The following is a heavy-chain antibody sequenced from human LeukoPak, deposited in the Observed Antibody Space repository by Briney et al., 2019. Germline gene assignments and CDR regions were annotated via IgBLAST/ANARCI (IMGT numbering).Heavy chain of an antibody. Sequence: ASVKVSCKASGYTFTGYHIHWARQAPGQGLEWMGRINPNSGDTNYAQKFQGRVTMTRDTSISTAHMELSRLRSDDTAVYYCARDYCSSTSCLFDYWGQGTLVTVSS. J-gene: IGHJ4*02. V-gene: IGHV1-2*06. CDR2: INPNSGDT. CDR1: GYTFTGYH. CDR3: ARDYCSSTSCLFDY. D-gene: IGHD2-2*01.